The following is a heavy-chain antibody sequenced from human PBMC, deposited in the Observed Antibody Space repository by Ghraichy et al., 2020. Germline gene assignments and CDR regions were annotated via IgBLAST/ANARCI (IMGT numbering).Heavy chain of an antibody. CDR3: TVILVTGHWYFDL. CDR2: ISKGGDMT. D-gene: IGHD3-9*01. Sequence: GGSLRLSCAGSGFTFSNYGMRWVRQVPGKGLEWVSAISKGGDMTFYADSVKGRFTISRDNSKNTLYLQMNSLRAEDTAVYYCTVILVTGHWYFDLWGRGTLVTV. J-gene: IGHJ2*01. V-gene: IGHV3-23*01. CDR1: GFTFSNYG.